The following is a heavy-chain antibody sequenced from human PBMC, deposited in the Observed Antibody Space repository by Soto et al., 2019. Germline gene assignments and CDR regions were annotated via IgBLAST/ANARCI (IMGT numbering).Heavy chain of an antibody. Sequence: GGSLRLSCAASGFTFSSYSMNWVRQAPGKGLEWVSSISSSSSYIYYADSVKGRFTISRDNAKNSLYLQMNSLRAEDTAVYYCASTPRDFWSGYTQPYWGQGTLVTVSS. CDR3: ASTPRDFWSGYTQPY. D-gene: IGHD3-3*01. J-gene: IGHJ4*02. CDR2: ISSSSSYI. CDR1: GFTFSSYS. V-gene: IGHV3-21*01.